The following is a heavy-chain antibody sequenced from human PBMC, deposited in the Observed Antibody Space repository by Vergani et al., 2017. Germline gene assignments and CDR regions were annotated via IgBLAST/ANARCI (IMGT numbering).Heavy chain of an antibody. D-gene: IGHD6-19*01. CDR2: SYSNGNG. V-gene: IGHV4-34*01. CDR1: GGSFSGYY. CDR3: ARLRVAGGGFDY. Sequence: QVQLQQWGAGLLKPSETLSLTCAVYGGSFSGYYWSWIRQSPGGDLEWIGSSYSNGNGFYGSSLESRATINVDTSRNQLSLRLASVTAADTAVYYCARLRVAGGGFDYWGPGNVVTVSS. J-gene: IGHJ4*02.